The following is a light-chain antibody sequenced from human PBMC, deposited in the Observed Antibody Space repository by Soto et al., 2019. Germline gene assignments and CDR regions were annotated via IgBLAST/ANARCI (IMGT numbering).Light chain of an antibody. CDR1: SSDVGGYNY. J-gene: IGLJ1*01. CDR2: DVS. CDR3: SSYTSSSTLSTYV. V-gene: IGLV2-14*03. Sequence: SVLTQPASVSGSPGQSITISCTGTSSDVGGYNYVSWYQHHPGKAPKLMIYDVSNRPSGVSNRFSGSKSGNTASLIISGLQAEDEADYYCSSYTSSSTLSTYVFGTGTRSPS.